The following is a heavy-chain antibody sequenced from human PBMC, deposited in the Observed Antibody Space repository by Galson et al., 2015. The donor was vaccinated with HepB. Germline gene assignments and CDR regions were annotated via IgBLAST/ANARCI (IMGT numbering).Heavy chain of an antibody. CDR3: ARLGDLSGYSSA. D-gene: IGHD6-25*01. J-gene: IGHJ5*02. Sequence: SLRLSCAASGFTFSGSAIHWVGQTSGKDLEWGGRIGSNANNYASAYDASVKGRFTISRDDPKNTAFLQMNTLKTEDTAVYYCARLGDLSGYSSAWGQGTLVTVSS. CDR1: GFTFSGSA. V-gene: IGHV3-73*01. CDR2: IGSNANNYAS.